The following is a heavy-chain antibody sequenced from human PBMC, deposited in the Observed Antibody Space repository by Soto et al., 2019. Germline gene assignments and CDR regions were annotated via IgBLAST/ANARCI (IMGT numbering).Heavy chain of an antibody. CDR2: IYYSGST. D-gene: IGHD3-3*01. J-gene: IGHJ4*02. CDR3: ARDTISGVVGNFDY. Sequence: TSETLSLTCTVSGGSVSSGSYYWSWIRQRPGRGLEGIGDIYYSGSTNYNPSLESRVTISLDTSKNQCSLKLSSVTAAATAVYYCARDTISGVVGNFDYWGQGTLVTVSS. CDR1: GGSVSSGSYY. V-gene: IGHV4-61*01.